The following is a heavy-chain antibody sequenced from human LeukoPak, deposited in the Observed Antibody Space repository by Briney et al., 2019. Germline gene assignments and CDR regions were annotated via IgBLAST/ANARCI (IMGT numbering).Heavy chain of an antibody. D-gene: IGHD4/OR15-4a*01. CDR2: ISSGGNT. CDR1: GFTVSSNY. V-gene: IGHV3-66*01. Sequence: KSGGSLRLSCAASGFTVSSNYMSWVRQAPGKGLEWVSVISSGGNTYYADSVKGRFTISRDNSKNTLCLQMNSLRAEDTAVYYCARDYGAPVSFDYWGQGTLVTVSS. CDR3: ARDYGAPVSFDY. J-gene: IGHJ4*02.